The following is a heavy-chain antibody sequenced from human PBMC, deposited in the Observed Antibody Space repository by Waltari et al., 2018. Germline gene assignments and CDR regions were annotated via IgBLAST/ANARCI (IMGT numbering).Heavy chain of an antibody. V-gene: IGHV3-30-3*01. Sequence: QVQLVESGGGVVQPGRSLRLSCAASGFTFSSYAMHWVRQAPGKGLEWVAVISYDGSNKYYADSVKGRFTISRDNSKNTLYLQMNSLRAEDTAVYYCARTHQTKYSSGWYIDYWGQGTLVTVSS. J-gene: IGHJ4*02. CDR1: GFTFSSYA. D-gene: IGHD6-19*01. CDR3: ARTHQTKYSSGWYIDY. CDR2: ISYDGSNK.